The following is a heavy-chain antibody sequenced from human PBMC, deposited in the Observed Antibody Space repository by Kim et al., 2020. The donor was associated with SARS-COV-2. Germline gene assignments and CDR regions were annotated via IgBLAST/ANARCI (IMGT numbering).Heavy chain of an antibody. CDR2: T. D-gene: IGHD1-26*01. Sequence: TAYAASVKGRFTISRDDSKNTAYLQMNSLKTEDTAVYYCTRGRQWELLFYWGQGTLVTVSS. J-gene: IGHJ4*02. CDR3: TRGRQWELLFY. V-gene: IGHV3-73*01.